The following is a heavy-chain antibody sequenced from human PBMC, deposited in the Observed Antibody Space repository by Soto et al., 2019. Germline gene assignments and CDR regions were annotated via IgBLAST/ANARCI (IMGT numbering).Heavy chain of an antibody. Sequence: PGGSLRLSCAASGFTFSSYGMHWVRQAPGKGLEWVSGISWNSGSIGYADSVKGRFTISRDNAKNSLYLQMNSLRAEDTALYYCAKDIGYYGSGSHRTRPYYYGMDVWGQGTTVTVSS. CDR3: AKDIGYYGSGSHRTRPYYYGMDV. CDR2: ISWNSGSI. V-gene: IGHV3-9*01. D-gene: IGHD3-10*01. J-gene: IGHJ6*02. CDR1: GFTFSSYG.